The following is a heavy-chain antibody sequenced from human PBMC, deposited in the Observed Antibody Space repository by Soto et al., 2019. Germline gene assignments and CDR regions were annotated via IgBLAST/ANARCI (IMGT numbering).Heavy chain of an antibody. V-gene: IGHV4-31*03. CDR2: IYYSGST. J-gene: IGHJ4*02. CDR1: GGSISSGGYY. D-gene: IGHD1-26*01. CDR3: AREGGIVGATAADY. Sequence: QVQLQESGPGLVKPSQTLSLTCTVSGGSISSGGYYWSWIRQHPGKGLEWIGYIYYSGSTYYNPSLKSRVTISLDTAKNQCSLELSCVTAADTAVYYCAREGGIVGATAADYWGQGTLVTVSS.